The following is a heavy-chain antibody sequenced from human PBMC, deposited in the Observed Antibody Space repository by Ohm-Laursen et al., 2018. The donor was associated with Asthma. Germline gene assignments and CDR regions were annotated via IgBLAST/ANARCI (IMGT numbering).Heavy chain of an antibody. V-gene: IGHV3-30-3*01. CDR1: GFTFSTFA. J-gene: IGHJ3*02. CDR2: ITSDGGWT. CDR3: ARRDFSGGDPSAAFDI. Sequence: SPRLSCAASGFTFSTFAMHWVRQAPGKGLEWVSIITSDGGWTSYADSVRGRFTISRDNSKNILYMQMNSLRAEDTVVYYCARRDFSGGDPSAAFDIWGQGTMVTVSS. D-gene: IGHD2-21*02.